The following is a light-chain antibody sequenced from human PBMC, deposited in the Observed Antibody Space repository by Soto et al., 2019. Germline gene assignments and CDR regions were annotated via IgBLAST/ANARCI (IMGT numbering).Light chain of an antibody. V-gene: IGKV3-20*01. Sequence: PGERATLSCRASQSIGGNFLAWYQQRRGQAPRLLIHGASNRAPGIPDRFSGSGSGRDFTLTISRLEPEDFAVYFCQQFGNSPWTFGQGTKVENK. CDR1: QSIGGNF. J-gene: IGKJ1*01. CDR2: GAS. CDR3: QQFGNSPWT.